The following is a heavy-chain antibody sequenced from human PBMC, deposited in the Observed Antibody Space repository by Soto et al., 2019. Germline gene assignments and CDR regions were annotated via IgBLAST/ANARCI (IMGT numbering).Heavy chain of an antibody. CDR2: ISGSGGST. V-gene: IGHV3-23*01. CDR3: AKGASGYGYGYGYYYYGMDV. D-gene: IGHD5-18*01. J-gene: IGHJ6*02. CDR1: GFTFSSYA. Sequence: GGSLRLSCAASGFTFSSYAMSWVRQAPGKGLEWVSAISGSGGSTYYADSVKGRFTISRDNSKNTLYLQMNSLRAEDTAVYYCAKGASGYGYGYGYYYYGMDVWGQGTTVTVSS.